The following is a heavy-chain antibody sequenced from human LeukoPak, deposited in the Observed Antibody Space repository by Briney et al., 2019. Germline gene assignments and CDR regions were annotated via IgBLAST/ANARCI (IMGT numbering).Heavy chain of an antibody. Sequence: GGSLRLSCAASGFTFSSYAMSWVRQAPGKGLEWVSAISGSGGSTYHADSVKGRFTISRDNSKNTLFLQMNSLRAEDTAVYYCTKDTVDTTMVPYYFEYWGQGTLVTVSS. V-gene: IGHV3-23*01. CDR2: ISGSGGST. CDR1: GFTFSSYA. D-gene: IGHD5-18*01. CDR3: TKDTVDTTMVPYYFEY. J-gene: IGHJ4*02.